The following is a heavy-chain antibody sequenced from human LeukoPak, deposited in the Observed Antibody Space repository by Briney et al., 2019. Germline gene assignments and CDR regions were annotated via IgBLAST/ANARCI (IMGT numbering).Heavy chain of an antibody. CDR3: ARVSTSIYFDY. V-gene: IGHV3-53*01. J-gene: IGHJ4*02. CDR2: IYSGGST. D-gene: IGHD1-26*01. CDR1: GLTVRSNY. Sequence: GGSLRLSCAASGLTVRSNYMSWVRQAPGKGLEWVSVIYSGGSTYYADSVKGRFTISRDSSKNTLYVQMNSLRAGDTAMYYCARVSTSIYFDYWGQGIQVTVSS.